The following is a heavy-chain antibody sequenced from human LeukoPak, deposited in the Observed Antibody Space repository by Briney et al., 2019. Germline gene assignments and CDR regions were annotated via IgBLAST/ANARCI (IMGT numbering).Heavy chain of an antibody. CDR3: ARGPLYYDLSTGYPPSEMYYFDY. CDR1: GGTFSSYA. Sequence: ASVKVSCKASGGTFSSYAVSWVRQAPGQGLEWIGGTIPIFATPDYAQKFRGRVSITTDESTSTAYMELSSLRSEDTALYYCARGPLYYDLSTGYPPSEMYYFDYWGQGTLVTVSS. V-gene: IGHV1-69*05. D-gene: IGHD3-9*01. J-gene: IGHJ4*02. CDR2: TIPIFATP.